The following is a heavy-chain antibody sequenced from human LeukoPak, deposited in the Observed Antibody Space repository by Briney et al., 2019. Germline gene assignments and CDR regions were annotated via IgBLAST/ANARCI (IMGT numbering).Heavy chain of an antibody. D-gene: IGHD5-12*01. J-gene: IGHJ6*04. CDR3: ARDRGGIVATRATGLDV. CDR2: IYYSGST. CDR1: GYSISSGYY. V-gene: IGHV4-61*01. Sequence: SETLSLTCTVSGYSISSGYYWSWIRQPPGKGLEWIGYIYYSGSTNYNPSLKSRVTISVDTSKNQFSLKLSSVTAADTAVYYCARDRGGIVATRATGLDVWGKGTTVTVSS.